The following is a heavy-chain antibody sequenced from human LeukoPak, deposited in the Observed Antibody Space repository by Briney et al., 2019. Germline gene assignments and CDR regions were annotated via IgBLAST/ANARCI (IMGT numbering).Heavy chain of an antibody. CDR1: GFTVNSNY. CDR2: IYSGGST. CDR3: ARDSQSQYCGGDCYFEDDAFDI. D-gene: IGHD2-21*02. V-gene: IGHV3-53*01. Sequence: GGSLRLSCAASGFTVNSNYMSWVRQAPGKGLEWVSVIYSGGSTYYADSVKGRFTISRDNSKNTLYLQMNSLRAEDTAVYYCARDSQSQYCGGDCYFEDDAFDIWGQGTMVTVSS. J-gene: IGHJ3*02.